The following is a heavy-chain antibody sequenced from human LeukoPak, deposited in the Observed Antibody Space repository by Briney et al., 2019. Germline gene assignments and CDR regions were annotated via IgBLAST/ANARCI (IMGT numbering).Heavy chain of an antibody. Sequence: ASVKVSCKASRYTFTSYYMHWVRQAPGQGLEWMGIINPSGGSTSYAQKFQGRVTMTRDTSTSTVYMELSSLRSEDTAVYYCARGFLLGYCSSTSCPRRWFDPWGQGTLVTVSS. V-gene: IGHV1-46*01. D-gene: IGHD2-2*01. CDR3: ARGFLLGYCSSTSCPRRWFDP. J-gene: IGHJ5*02. CDR1: RYTFTSYY. CDR2: INPSGGST.